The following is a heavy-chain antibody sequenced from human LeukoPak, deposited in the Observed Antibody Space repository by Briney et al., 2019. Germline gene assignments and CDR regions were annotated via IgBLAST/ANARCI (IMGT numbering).Heavy chain of an antibody. Sequence: SETLSLTCAVYGGCFSGYYWSWIRQPPGKGLECIGSIYYSGSTYYNPSLKSRVTISVDTSKNQFSLKLSSVTAADTAVYYCARDKVDSSSWFDYWGQGTLVTVSS. J-gene: IGHJ4*02. CDR2: IYYSGST. CDR1: GGCFSGYY. CDR3: ARDKVDSSSWFDY. V-gene: IGHV4-34*01. D-gene: IGHD6-13*01.